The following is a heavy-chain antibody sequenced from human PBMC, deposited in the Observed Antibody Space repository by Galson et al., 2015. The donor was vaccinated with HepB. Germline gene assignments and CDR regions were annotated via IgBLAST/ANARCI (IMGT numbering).Heavy chain of an antibody. Sequence: SLRLSCAASGFSFVSHSMNWVRHSPGKGLEWLAYISPGGTKYYADPARGPFTIPRDNVTQSMYLHMSSLRVEDTAVYYRARNPASYDYYNMDVWGQGTTVTVSS. D-gene: IGHD2-21*01. CDR1: GFSFVSHS. J-gene: IGHJ6*02. V-gene: IGHV3-48*01. CDR3: ARNPASYDYYNMDV. CDR2: ISPGGTK.